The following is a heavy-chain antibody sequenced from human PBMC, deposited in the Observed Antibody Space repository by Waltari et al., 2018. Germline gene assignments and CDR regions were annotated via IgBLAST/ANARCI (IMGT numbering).Heavy chain of an antibody. CDR3: ATVSIAVAGDVFDY. Sequence: EVQLVQSGAEVKKPGATVKLSCTASGYTFTDYYMHWVQQAPGKGLEWMGRVDPEDGETIYAEKFQGRVTITADTSTDTAYMELSSLRSEDTAVYYCATVSIAVAGDVFDYWGQGTLVTVSS. V-gene: IGHV1-69-2*01. D-gene: IGHD6-19*01. CDR1: GYTFTDYY. CDR2: VDPEDGET. J-gene: IGHJ4*02.